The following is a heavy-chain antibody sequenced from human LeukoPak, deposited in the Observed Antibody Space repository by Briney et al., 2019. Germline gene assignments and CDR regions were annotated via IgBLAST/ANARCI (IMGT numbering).Heavy chain of an antibody. J-gene: IGHJ4*02. CDR3: ARDHGDYSPFDY. D-gene: IGHD4-17*01. CDR1: GGTFSSYA. CDR2: IIPIFGTA. V-gene: IGHV1-69*01. Sequence: ASVKVSCKASGGTFSSYAISWVRQAPGQGLEWMGGIIPIFGTANYAQKFQGRVTITADESTSTAYMELSSLRSEDTAVYYRARDHGDYSPFDYWGQGTRVTVSS.